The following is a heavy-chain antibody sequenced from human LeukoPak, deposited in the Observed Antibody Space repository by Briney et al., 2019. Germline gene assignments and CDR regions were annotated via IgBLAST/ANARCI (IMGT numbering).Heavy chain of an antibody. Sequence: GGSLRLSCTASKFTFSHYGMQWVRQAPGKGLEWVAVISSDGSIKVYADSVKGRFTLSRDNSINTVDLQMNSLRAEDTAVYYCAKDRTTAARIFDYWGQGTLVTVSS. J-gene: IGHJ4*02. CDR3: AKDRTTAARIFDY. CDR2: ISSDGSIK. V-gene: IGHV3-30*18. D-gene: IGHD6-6*01. CDR1: KFTFSHYG.